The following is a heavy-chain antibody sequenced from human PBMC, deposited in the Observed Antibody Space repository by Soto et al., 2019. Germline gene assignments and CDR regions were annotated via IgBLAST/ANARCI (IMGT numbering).Heavy chain of an antibody. V-gene: IGHV6-1*01. D-gene: IGHD2-2*02. J-gene: IGHJ6*02. Sequence: PSQTLSLTCAFSGDSVSSNSATWNWLRQSPSRGLEWLGRTYYRSKQYNDFAVSVKSRITIDPDTSKNQFSLQLNSVTPEDTAVYYCTRYLYHGGRFGMDVWGQGTTVTVSS. CDR1: GDSVSSNSAT. CDR2: TYYRSKQYN. CDR3: TRYLYHGGRFGMDV.